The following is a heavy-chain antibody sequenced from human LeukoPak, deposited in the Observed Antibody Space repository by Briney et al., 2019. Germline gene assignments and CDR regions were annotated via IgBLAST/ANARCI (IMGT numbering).Heavy chain of an antibody. Sequence: ASVKVSCKASGYTFTSYDINWVRQATGQGLEWMGWMNPNSGNTGYAQKFQGRVTMTRNTSISTAYMELSSLRSDDTAVYYCARDGSGSIYYYYYMDVWGKGTTVTISS. CDR2: MNPNSGNT. CDR3: ARDGSGSIYYYYYMDV. J-gene: IGHJ6*03. CDR1: GYTFTSYD. V-gene: IGHV1-8*01. D-gene: IGHD3-10*01.